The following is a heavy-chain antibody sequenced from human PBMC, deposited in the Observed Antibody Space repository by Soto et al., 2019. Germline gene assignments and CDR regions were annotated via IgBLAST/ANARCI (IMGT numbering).Heavy chain of an antibody. Sequence: GGSLRLSCAASGFTFSSYSMNWVRQAPGKGLEWVSSISSSSSYIYYADSVKGRFTISRDNAKNSLYLQMNSLRAEDTAVYYCARDAPYYDSSGYTDDAFDIWGQETMVTVSS. J-gene: IGHJ3*02. CDR1: GFTFSSYS. V-gene: IGHV3-21*01. CDR3: ARDAPYYDSSGYTDDAFDI. D-gene: IGHD3-22*01. CDR2: ISSSSSYI.